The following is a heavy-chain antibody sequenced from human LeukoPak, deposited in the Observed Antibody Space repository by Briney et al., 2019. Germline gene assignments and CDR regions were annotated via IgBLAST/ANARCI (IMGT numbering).Heavy chain of an antibody. CDR3: ARVGITMVRGVIITSDYYYYYMDV. D-gene: IGHD3-10*01. CDR1: GYTFISYG. V-gene: IGHV1-18*01. J-gene: IGHJ6*03. Sequence: ASVKVSCKASGYTFISYGISWVRQAPGQGLEWMGWISAYNGNTNYAQKLQGRVTMTTDTSTSTAYMELRSLRSDDTAVYYCARVGITMVRGVIITSDYYYYYMDVWGKGTTVTVSS. CDR2: ISAYNGNT.